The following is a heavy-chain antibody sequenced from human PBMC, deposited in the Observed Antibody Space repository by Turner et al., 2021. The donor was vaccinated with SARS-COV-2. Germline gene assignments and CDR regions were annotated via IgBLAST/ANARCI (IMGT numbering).Heavy chain of an antibody. CDR3: ARSGDSWPHDF. Sequence: QVLLRESGPGLVRPSETLSLNCNVNYIGSYFWSWLRQRPGKTLEWIAYIDHCGDTSYNPSLKSRVTISIDTSQNQISLKLRSVTAADTAVYFCARSGDSWPHDFWGPGTLVTVSS. V-gene: IGHV4-59*01. D-gene: IGHD6-13*01. J-gene: IGHJ4*02. CDR2: IDHCGDT. CDR1: YIGSYF.